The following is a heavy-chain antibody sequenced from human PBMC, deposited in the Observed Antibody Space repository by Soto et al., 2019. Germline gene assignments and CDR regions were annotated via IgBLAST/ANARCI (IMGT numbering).Heavy chain of an antibody. V-gene: IGHV4-61*05. CDR3: ASRIVATETLAY. Sequence: SETLSLTCTVSGGSISSSSYYWSWIRQPPGRGLEWIGFIYYAGSTKYNPSLNSRVTISVDTSKNQFSLTVTPVTAADPAVYYCASRIVATETLAYGGQGTRVPVSS. CDR2: IYYAGST. D-gene: IGHD5-12*01. CDR1: GGSISSSSYY. J-gene: IGHJ4*02.